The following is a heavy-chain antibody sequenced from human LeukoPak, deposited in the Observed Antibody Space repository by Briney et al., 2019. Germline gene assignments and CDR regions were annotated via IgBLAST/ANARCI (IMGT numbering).Heavy chain of an antibody. J-gene: IGHJ4*02. V-gene: IGHV3-49*03. CDR3: TRARTGTTSPSDY. CDR1: GFTFGDYA. D-gene: IGHD1-1*01. Sequence: PGGSLRLPCTASGFTFGDYAMTWFCQAPGKGLEWVGFIRSKAYGGTTEYAASVKGRFTISRDASKSIAYVQMNSLKTEDTAVYYCTRARTGTTSPSDYWGQGNLVTVSS. CDR2: IRSKAYGGTT.